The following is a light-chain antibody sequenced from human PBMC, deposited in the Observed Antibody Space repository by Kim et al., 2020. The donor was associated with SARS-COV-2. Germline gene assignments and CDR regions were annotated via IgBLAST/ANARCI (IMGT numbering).Light chain of an antibody. CDR1: QSVTSSF. Sequence: LSPGETAPLSCRASQSVTSSFLAWYQQKPGQAPRLLIYAASYRASGIPDRFSGSRSGTDFTLTITRLEPEDFAVYYCQQYVTSPYTFGQGTKLEI. CDR3: QQYVTSPYT. CDR2: AAS. J-gene: IGKJ2*01. V-gene: IGKV3-20*01.